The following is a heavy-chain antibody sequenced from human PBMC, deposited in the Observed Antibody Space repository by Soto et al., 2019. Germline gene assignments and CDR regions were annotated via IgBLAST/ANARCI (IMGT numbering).Heavy chain of an antibody. V-gene: IGHV4-39*01. J-gene: IGHJ4*02. CDR2: IYYSGST. CDR1: GGSISSSSYY. Sequence: QLQLQESGPGLVKPSETLSLTCTVSGGSISSSSYYWGWIRQPPGKGLEWIGSIYYSGSTYYNPSLKGRVTISVDTSKNQFSLKLSSVTAADTAVYYCARAYYGSGSHDYWGQGTLVTVSS. D-gene: IGHD3-10*01. CDR3: ARAYYGSGSHDY.